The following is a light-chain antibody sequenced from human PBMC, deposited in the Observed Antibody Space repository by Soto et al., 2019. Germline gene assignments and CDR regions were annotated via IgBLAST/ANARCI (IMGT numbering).Light chain of an antibody. J-gene: IGLJ1*01. V-gene: IGLV1-40*01. CDR3: QSYDSSLSGYV. CDR2: ANN. CDR1: SANIGSGYD. Sequence: HSLLTQPPAVSSAAGQRVTISCTGSSANIGSGYDVHGYQQLPGTAPKLLIYANNIRPSGGPGRFSGFKSATSASLAITGLKAEDEADYYCQSYDSSLSGYVFGTGTKV.